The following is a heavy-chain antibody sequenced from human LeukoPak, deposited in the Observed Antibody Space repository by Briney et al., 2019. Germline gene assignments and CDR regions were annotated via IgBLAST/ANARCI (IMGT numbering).Heavy chain of an antibody. CDR2: IKQDGSKK. CDR1: GFPFSSYW. J-gene: IGHJ5*02. CDR3: AKFLGVSVWYGISGP. V-gene: IGHV3-7*03. Sequence: GGSLRLSCVASGFPFSSYWMTWVRQAPGKGLEWVANIKQDGSKKSYVDSVKGRFTISRDNAKNSLYLQMNSLRAEDTAVYYCAKFLGVSVWYGISGPWGQGTLVTVSS. D-gene: IGHD3-10*01.